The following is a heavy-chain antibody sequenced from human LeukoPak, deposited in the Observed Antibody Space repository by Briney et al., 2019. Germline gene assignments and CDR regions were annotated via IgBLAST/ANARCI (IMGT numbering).Heavy chain of an antibody. CDR2: INPNSGGT. V-gene: IGHV1-2*02. D-gene: IGHD3-16*02. CDR1: GYTFTGYY. CDR3: ARGSVITFGGVIVKGNYFDY. Sequence: ASVKVSCKASGYTFTGYYMHWVRQAPGQGLEWMGWINPNSGGTNYAQKFQGRVTMTRDTSISTAYMELSRLRSDDTAVYYCARGSVITFGGVIVKGNYFDYWGQGTLVTVSS. J-gene: IGHJ4*02.